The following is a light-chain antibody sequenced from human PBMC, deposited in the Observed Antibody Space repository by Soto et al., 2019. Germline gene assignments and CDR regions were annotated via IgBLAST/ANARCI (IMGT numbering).Light chain of an antibody. J-gene: IGKJ3*01. V-gene: IGKV3-20*01. Sequence: EVVLTQFPNTLSLSPGERATLSCRASQSLNSNFLVWYQQKPGQAPRLLISSTSHRATGIPDRFSGSGSGTDFTLTICRLDPEAFAVYYCHQSGISPLTFGPGTKVDIK. CDR2: STS. CDR3: HQSGISPLT. CDR1: QSLNSNF.